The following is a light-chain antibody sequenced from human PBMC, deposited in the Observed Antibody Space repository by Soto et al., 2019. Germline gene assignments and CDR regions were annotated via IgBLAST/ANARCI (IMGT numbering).Light chain of an antibody. CDR2: GAS. J-gene: IGKJ1*01. CDR1: QSVRSSY. V-gene: IGKV3-20*01. Sequence: EIVLTQSPGTLSLSPGERATLTCRASQSVRSSYLAWYQQQPGQAPRLLIHGASRRATGIPDRFSGSGSGTDFTLTINRLEPEDFAVCFCQQYGDMWTFGQGTKVDIK. CDR3: QQYGDMWT.